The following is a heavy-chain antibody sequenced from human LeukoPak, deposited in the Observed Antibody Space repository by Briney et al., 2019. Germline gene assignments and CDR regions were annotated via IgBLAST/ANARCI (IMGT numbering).Heavy chain of an antibody. D-gene: IGHD2-2*01. Sequence: GGSLRLSCAASGFTFSSYGMHWVRQAPGKGLEWVAVIWYDGSNKYYADSVKGRFTISRDNSKNTLYLQMNSLRAEDTAVHYCARVPGTSSNMDVWGQGTTVTVSS. CDR1: GFTFSSYG. CDR2: IWYDGSNK. V-gene: IGHV3-33*01. J-gene: IGHJ6*02. CDR3: ARVPGTSSNMDV.